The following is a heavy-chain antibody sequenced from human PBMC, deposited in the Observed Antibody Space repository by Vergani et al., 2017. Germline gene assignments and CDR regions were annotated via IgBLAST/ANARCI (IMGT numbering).Heavy chain of an antibody. J-gene: IGHJ4*02. D-gene: IGHD2-15*01. Sequence: EVQLVQSGAEVKKPGESLKISCKGSGYSFTSYWIGWVRQMPGKGLEWMGIIYPGDSDTRDSPSFQGQVTISADKSISTAYLQWSSLKASDTAVYYCARGGVVYCSGGSCYYFDYWGQGTLVTVSS. CDR3: ARGGVVYCSGGSCYYFDY. CDR1: GYSFTSYW. CDR2: IYPGDSDT. V-gene: IGHV5-51*01.